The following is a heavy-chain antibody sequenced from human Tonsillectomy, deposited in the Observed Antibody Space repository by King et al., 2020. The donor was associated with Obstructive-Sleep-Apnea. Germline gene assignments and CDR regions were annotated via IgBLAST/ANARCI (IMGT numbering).Heavy chain of an antibody. CDR2: IYYSGST. J-gene: IGHJ5*02. Sequence: QLQESGPGLMKPSETLSLTCAVSGGSISSSSYDWGWIRQPPGKGLEWIGSIYYSGSTYYNPSLKSRVTISVYTSKNQFSLKLSSVTAADTAVYYCARERLWFGELLSSGWFDPWGQGTLLTVSS. D-gene: IGHD3-10*01. CDR1: GGSISSSSYD. V-gene: IGHV4-39*07. CDR3: ARERLWFGELLSSGWFDP.